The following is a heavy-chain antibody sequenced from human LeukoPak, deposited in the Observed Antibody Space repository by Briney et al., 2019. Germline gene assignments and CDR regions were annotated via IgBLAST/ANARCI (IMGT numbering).Heavy chain of an antibody. CDR3: ASFNRNWNGDY. CDR1: GFTFSSYA. Sequence: PGRSLRLSCAASGFTFSSYAMHWVRQAPGEGLEWVGVISYDGSNKYYADSVKGRFTISRDNSKNTLYLQMNSLRAEDTAVYYCASFNRNWNGDYWGQGTLVTVSS. V-gene: IGHV3-30*04. D-gene: IGHD1-1*01. CDR2: ISYDGSNK. J-gene: IGHJ4*02.